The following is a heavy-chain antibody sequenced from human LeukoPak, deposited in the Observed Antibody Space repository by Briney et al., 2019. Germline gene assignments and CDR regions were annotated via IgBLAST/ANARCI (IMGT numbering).Heavy chain of an antibody. CDR1: GGSISSYY. J-gene: IGHJ5*02. V-gene: IGHV4-59*01. Sequence: SETLSLTCTVSGGSISSYYWNWIRQPPGKGLEWIGYIYYSGSTNYNPSLKSRVTISVDTSKNQFSLKLSSVTAADTAVYYCARLTEGFVDPWGQGTLVTVSS. D-gene: IGHD1-14*01. CDR3: ARLTEGFVDP. CDR2: IYYSGST.